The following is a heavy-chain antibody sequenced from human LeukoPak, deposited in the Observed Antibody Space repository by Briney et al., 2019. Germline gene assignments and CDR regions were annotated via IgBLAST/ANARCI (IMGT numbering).Heavy chain of an antibody. CDR1: GLSVSSNY. V-gene: IGHV3-53*01. Sequence: GGSLRLSCVVSGLSVSSNYMSWVRQAPGKGLEWVSSFFTNGNTYYADSVKGRFTISRDNSKNTVYLQMNRLRAEDTAVYYCGKEVERHFDLKYWGQGTPVTVSS. CDR2: FFTNGNT. CDR3: GKEVERHFDLKY. J-gene: IGHJ4*02. D-gene: IGHD2/OR15-2a*01.